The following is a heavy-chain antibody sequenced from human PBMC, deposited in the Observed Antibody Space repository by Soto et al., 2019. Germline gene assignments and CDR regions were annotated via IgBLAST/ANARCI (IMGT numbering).Heavy chain of an antibody. CDR2: IYSGGST. V-gene: IGHV3-66*01. J-gene: IGHJ4*02. CDR1: GFTVSSNY. D-gene: IGHD3-3*01. CDR3: ARGDDFWTGKY. Sequence: GGSLRLSCAASGFTVSSNYMSWVRQAPGKGLEWVSVIYSGGSTYYADSVKGRFTISRDNSKNTLYLQMNSLRAEDTAVYYCARGDDFWTGKYWGQGTLVTVSS.